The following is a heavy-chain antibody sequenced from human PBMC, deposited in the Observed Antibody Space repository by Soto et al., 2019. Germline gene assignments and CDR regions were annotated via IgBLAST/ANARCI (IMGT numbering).Heavy chain of an antibody. Sequence: SETLSLTCAVYGGSFSGYYWSWIRQPPGKGLEWIGEINHSGSTNYNPSLKSRVTISVDTSKNQFSLKLSSVTAADTAVYYCARGQGDYDFWSGRYNWFDPWGQGTLVTVSS. J-gene: IGHJ5*02. V-gene: IGHV4-34*01. CDR1: GGSFSGYY. CDR3: ARGQGDYDFWSGRYNWFDP. D-gene: IGHD3-3*01. CDR2: INHSGST.